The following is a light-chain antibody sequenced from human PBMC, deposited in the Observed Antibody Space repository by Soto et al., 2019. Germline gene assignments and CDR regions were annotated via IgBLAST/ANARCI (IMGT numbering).Light chain of an antibody. Sequence: QSVMTQPPSASGPPGQRVTISCSGSDSNIGSNRVNWYQQFPGTAPKLLIHSNNQRASGVPDRFSGSKSGASASLAISGLQSEDEADYYCSSYSSSDTLHVFGTPTKVTVL. CDR3: SSYSSSDTLHV. CDR2: SNN. J-gene: IGLJ1*01. V-gene: IGLV1-44*01. CDR1: DSNIGSNR.